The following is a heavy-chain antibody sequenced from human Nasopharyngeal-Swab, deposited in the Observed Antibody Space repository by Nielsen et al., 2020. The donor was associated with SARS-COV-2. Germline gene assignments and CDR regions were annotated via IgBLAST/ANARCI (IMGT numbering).Heavy chain of an antibody. D-gene: IGHD1-26*01. V-gene: IGHV4-34*01. Sequence: WRRQSPGKGLEWIGEINHSGSTNYNPSLKSRVTISVDTSKNQFSLKLSSVTAADTAVYYCARGPQGGSRRPYYFDYWGQGTLVTVSS. CDR2: INHSGST. J-gene: IGHJ4*02. CDR3: ARGPQGGSRRPYYFDY.